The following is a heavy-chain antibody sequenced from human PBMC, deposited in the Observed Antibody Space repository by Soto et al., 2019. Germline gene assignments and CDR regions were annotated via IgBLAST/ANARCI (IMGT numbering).Heavy chain of an antibody. CDR2: IYYSGSP. D-gene: IGHD6-13*01. CDR3: ARGAYRAAPNLTWFDP. CDR1: GGSISSSSYY. Sequence: QLQESGPGLVKPSETLSLTCTVSGGSISSSSYYWGWIRQPPGKGLEWIGSIYYSGSPYYNPSLKSRVTISVDTSKNQFSLKLSSVTAADTAVYYCARGAYRAAPNLTWFDPWGQGTLVTVSS. J-gene: IGHJ5*02. V-gene: IGHV4-39*01.